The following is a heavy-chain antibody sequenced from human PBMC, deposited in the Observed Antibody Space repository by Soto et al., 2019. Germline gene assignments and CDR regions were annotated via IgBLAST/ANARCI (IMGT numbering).Heavy chain of an antibody. D-gene: IGHD3-10*01. Sequence: SETLSLTCSVSGGSMSEYFWSWIRQSPGKGLEWIGYIYYLGSTDYNPSLKSRVTISVDTSKRQFSLRLTSVTAADTAVYYCARDGYDGSGSPYPAYWGPGTPVTVS. CDR2: IYYLGST. J-gene: IGHJ4*02. CDR3: ARDGYDGSGSPYPAY. CDR1: GGSMSEYF. V-gene: IGHV4-59*01.